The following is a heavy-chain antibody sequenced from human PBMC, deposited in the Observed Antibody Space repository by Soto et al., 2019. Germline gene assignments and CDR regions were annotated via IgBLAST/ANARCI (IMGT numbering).Heavy chain of an antibody. CDR1: GDSITDYY. CDR3: SRYSVATIRFFDY. V-gene: IGHV4-59*01. CDR2: IHHTGTA. Sequence: QVQLQESGPGLVKPSETLSLTCTVSGDSITDYYWSWIRESPGKGLEWIAYIHHTGTANYNPSLKSRVTISVYTSKSQCSLRLSSVTAAVTAVYFCSRYSVATIRFFDYWGQGTLVTVSS. J-gene: IGHJ4*02. D-gene: IGHD5-12*01.